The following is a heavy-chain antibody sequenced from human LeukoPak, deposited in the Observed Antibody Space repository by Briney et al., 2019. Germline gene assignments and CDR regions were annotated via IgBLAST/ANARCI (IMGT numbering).Heavy chain of an antibody. CDR1: GGSISSGGYS. CDR2: IYHSGST. CDR3: ARVSTMVRGVGFDY. J-gene: IGHJ4*02. Sequence: PSQTLSLTCAVSGGSISSGGYSWSWIRQPPGKGLEWIGYIYHSGSTYYNPSLKSRVTISVDRSKNQFSLKLSSVTAADTAVYCCARVSTMVRGVGFDYWGQGTLVTVSS. V-gene: IGHV4-30-2*01. D-gene: IGHD3-10*01.